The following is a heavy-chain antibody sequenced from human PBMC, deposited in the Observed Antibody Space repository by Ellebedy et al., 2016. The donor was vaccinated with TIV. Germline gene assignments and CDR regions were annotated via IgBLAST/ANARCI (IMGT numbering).Heavy chain of an antibody. V-gene: IGHV3-7*01. Sequence: GGSLRLSCAASGFSFRSYWMSWVRQAPGKGLEWVANINQDGSEQYYVDSVQGRFTISRDNARNSLNLQMNSVRAEDAAVYYCATDGSYGDYRSPTHAFVMWGQGTMVIVSS. J-gene: IGHJ3*02. CDR1: GFSFRSYW. CDR3: ATDGSYGDYRSPTHAFVM. D-gene: IGHD4-17*01. CDR2: INQDGSEQ.